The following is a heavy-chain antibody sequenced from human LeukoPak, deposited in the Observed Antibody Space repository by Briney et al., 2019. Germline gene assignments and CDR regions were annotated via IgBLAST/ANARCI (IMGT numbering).Heavy chain of an antibody. J-gene: IGHJ4*01. CDR3: ARDHRYAFDN. Sequence: GGSLRLSCAASGFTFSDYAMSWVRQAPGKGLEWVSVISGSGGSTYYVDSVKGRFTISRDNSKNTLYLQMNSLRVEDTAMYYCARDHRYAFDNWGHGTLVTVSS. CDR1: GFTFSDYA. V-gene: IGHV3-23*01. D-gene: IGHD5-12*01. CDR2: ISGSGGST.